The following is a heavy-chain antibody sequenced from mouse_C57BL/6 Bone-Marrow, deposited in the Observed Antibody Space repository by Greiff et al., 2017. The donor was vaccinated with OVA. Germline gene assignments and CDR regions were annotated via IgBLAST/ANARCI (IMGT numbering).Heavy chain of an antibody. V-gene: IGHV10-1*01. CDR1: GFSFNTYA. Sequence: EVQGVESGGGLVQPKGSLKLSCAASGFSFNTYAMNWVRQAPGKGVEWVARIRSKSNNYATYYADSVKDRFTISRDDSESMLYLQMNNLKTEDTAMDDCVRAVYEYDRGYYAMDYWGQGTSVTVSS. CDR3: VRAVYEYDRGYYAMDY. CDR2: IRSKSNNYAT. D-gene: IGHD2-4*01. J-gene: IGHJ4*01.